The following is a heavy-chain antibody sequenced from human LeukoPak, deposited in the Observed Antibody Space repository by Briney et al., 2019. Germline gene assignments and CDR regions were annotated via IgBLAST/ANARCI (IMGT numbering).Heavy chain of an antibody. CDR1: GGSFSGYY. CDR2: INHSGST. J-gene: IGHJ4*02. D-gene: IGHD6-19*01. CDR3: ARLVLGAGKFFFDY. Sequence: SETLSLTCAVYGGSFSGYYWSWIRQPPGKGLEWIGEINHSGSTNYNPSLMSGVSISIDTSKNQFYLKLSSVTAAETAVYYCARLVLGAGKFFFDYWGQGTLVTVSS. V-gene: IGHV4-34*01.